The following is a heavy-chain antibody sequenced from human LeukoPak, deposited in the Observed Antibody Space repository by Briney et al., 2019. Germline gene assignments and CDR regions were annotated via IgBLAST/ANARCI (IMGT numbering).Heavy chain of an antibody. Sequence: GGSLRLSCAASGFTFSSYGMHWVRQAPGKGLEWVAFIRYDGGDQYYAESVKGRFTIYRDSSKNTVYLQMNSLRPEDTAVYYCAKVGGSFCTSLSCFGLDVWGKGTTVTVS. CDR3: AKVGGSFCTSLSCFGLDV. CDR1: GFTFSSYG. J-gene: IGHJ6*03. CDR2: IRYDGGDQ. V-gene: IGHV3-30*02. D-gene: IGHD2-2*01.